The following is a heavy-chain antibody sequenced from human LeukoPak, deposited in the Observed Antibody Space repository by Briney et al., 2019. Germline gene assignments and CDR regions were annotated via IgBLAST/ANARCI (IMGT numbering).Heavy chain of an antibody. Sequence: SGRSLRLSCAASGFTFSSYAMHWVRQAPGKGLEWVANIKQDGSEKYYVDSVKGRFTISRDNAKNSLYLQMNSLRAEDTAMYYCARDPAYDFWGAYGGTYFDYWGQGTLVTVSS. CDR1: GFTFSSYA. D-gene: IGHD3-3*01. CDR3: ARDPAYDFWGAYGGTYFDY. V-gene: IGHV3-7*01. CDR2: IKQDGSEK. J-gene: IGHJ4*02.